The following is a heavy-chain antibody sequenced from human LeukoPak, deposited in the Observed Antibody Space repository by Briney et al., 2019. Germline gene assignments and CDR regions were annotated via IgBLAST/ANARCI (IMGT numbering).Heavy chain of an antibody. D-gene: IGHD3-22*01. Sequence: GGSLRLSCAASGFTFSSYAMSWVRQAPGKGLEWVAYISNSGSTINYADSVKGRFTISRDNAKKSLYLQMNSLRAEDTAVYYCVVVFDYWGQGTLVTVSS. CDR3: VVVFDY. CDR2: ISNSGSTI. V-gene: IGHV3-48*03. J-gene: IGHJ4*02. CDR1: GFTFSSYA.